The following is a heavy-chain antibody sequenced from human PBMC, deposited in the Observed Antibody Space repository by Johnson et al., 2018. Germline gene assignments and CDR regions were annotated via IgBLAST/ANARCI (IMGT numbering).Heavy chain of an antibody. J-gene: IGHJ3*02. CDR1: GFTFSTYS. D-gene: IGHD2-21*02. V-gene: IGHV3-48*02. CDR2: ISSSSRII. CDR3: ARLWAYCGGDCLDAFDI. Sequence: VRLRESGGGLVQPGGTLRLSCTASGFTFSTYSMNWVRQAPGKGLEWVSYISSSSRIIYYADSVKVRLTISRDKDKNSLYLQMNSLRDEDTAVYYCARLWAYCGGDCLDAFDIWGQGTMVTVSS.